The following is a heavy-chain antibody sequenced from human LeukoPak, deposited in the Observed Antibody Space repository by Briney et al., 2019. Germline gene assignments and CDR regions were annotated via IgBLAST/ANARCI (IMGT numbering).Heavy chain of an antibody. J-gene: IGHJ3*02. CDR2: INPSGGST. Sequence: ASVTVSCKASGYTFTSYYMHWVRPAPGQGLEWMGIINPSGGSTSYAQKFQGRVTMTRDTSTSTVYMELSSLRSEDTAVYYCAMARLGRDAFDIWVQGTMVTVSS. CDR3: AMARLGRDAFDI. V-gene: IGHV1-46*01. D-gene: IGHD3-10*01. CDR1: GYTFTSYY.